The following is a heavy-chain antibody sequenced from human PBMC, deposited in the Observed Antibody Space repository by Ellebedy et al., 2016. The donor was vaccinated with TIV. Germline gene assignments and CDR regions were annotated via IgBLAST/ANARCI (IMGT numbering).Heavy chain of an antibody. J-gene: IGHJ1*01. CDR3: AKDLDPDCSSTSCFED. V-gene: IGHV3-9*01. D-gene: IGHD2-2*01. CDR1: GFTFEDYA. Sequence: PGGSLRLSCAASGFTFEDYAMHWVRQAPGKGLEWVSGISWDSDTIVYADSVRGRFTISRDNAKNSLFLQMNSLRAEDTALYYCAKDLDPDCSSTSCFEDWGQGTLVTVSS. CDR2: ISWDSDTI.